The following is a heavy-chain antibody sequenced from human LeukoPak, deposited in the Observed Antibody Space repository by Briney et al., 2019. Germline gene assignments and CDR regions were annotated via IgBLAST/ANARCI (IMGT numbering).Heavy chain of an antibody. V-gene: IGHV4-39*01. CDR1: GGSISSSSYY. J-gene: IGHJ5*02. Sequence: PSGTLSLTCTVSGGSISSSSYYWGWIRQPPGKGLEWIGSIYYSGSTYYNPSLKSRVTISVDTSKNQFSLKLSSVTAADTAVYYCARHYDILTGYNWFDPWGQGTLVTVSS. D-gene: IGHD3-9*01. CDR3: ARHYDILTGYNWFDP. CDR2: IYYSGST.